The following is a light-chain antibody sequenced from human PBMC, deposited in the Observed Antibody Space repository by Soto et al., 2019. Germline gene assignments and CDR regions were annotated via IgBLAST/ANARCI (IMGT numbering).Light chain of an antibody. J-gene: IGLJ3*02. V-gene: IGLV2-8*01. CDR1: SSDVGGYNY. Sequence: QSVLTQPASVSGSPGQSITISCTGTSSDVGGYNYVSWYQQHPGKAPKLMIYEVTKRPSGVPDRFSGSKAGNTASLTVFGLQAEDEANYYCGSFAGPVWVFGGGTKLTVL. CDR3: GSFAGPVWV. CDR2: EVT.